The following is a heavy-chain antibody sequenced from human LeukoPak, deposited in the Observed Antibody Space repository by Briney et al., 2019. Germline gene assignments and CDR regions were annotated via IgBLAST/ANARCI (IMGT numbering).Heavy chain of an antibody. Sequence: SEALSLTCTVSGGSISSGNCYWSWIRQPPGKGLEWIGEINHSGSTNYNPSLKSRVTISVDTSKNQFSLKLSSVTAADTAVYYCARVWPTVTPLGYRGFQNYYGMDVWGQGTTVTVSS. V-gene: IGHV4-39*07. D-gene: IGHD4-11*01. CDR3: ARVWPTVTPLGYRGFQNYYGMDV. J-gene: IGHJ6*02. CDR1: GGSISSGNCY. CDR2: INHSGST.